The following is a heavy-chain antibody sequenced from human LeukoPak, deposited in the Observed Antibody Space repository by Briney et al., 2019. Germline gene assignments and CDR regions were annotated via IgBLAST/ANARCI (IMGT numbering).Heavy chain of an antibody. D-gene: IGHD2-21*02. CDR1: GGTFSSYA. CDR2: IIPILGIA. CDR3: ASNYCGGDCYPRDAFDI. J-gene: IGHJ3*02. V-gene: IGHV1-69*04. Sequence: SVKVSCKASGGTFSSYAISWVRQAPGQGLEWMGRIIPILGIANYAQKFQGRATITADKSTSTAYMELSSLRSEDTAVYYCASNYCGGDCYPRDAFDIWGQGTMVTVSS.